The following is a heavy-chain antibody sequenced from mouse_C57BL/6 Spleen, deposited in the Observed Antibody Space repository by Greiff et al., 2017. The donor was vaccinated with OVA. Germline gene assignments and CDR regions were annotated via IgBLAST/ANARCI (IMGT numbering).Heavy chain of an antibody. CDR2: IYPGGGYT. Sequence: VQLQQSGAELVRPGTSVKMSCKASGYTFTNYWIGWAKQRPGHGLEWIGDIYPGGGYTNYNEKFKGKATLTADKSSSTAYMQFSSLTSEDSAIYYCARHYYGSTWYFEVWGTGTTVTVSS. CDR3: ARHYYGSTWYFEV. J-gene: IGHJ1*03. V-gene: IGHV1-63*01. CDR1: GYTFTNYW. D-gene: IGHD1-1*01.